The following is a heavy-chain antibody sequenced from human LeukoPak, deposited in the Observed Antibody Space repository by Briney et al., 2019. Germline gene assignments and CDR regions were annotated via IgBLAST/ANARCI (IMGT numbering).Heavy chain of an antibody. J-gene: IGHJ4*02. CDR1: GGTFSSYA. Sequence: SVKVSCKASGGTFSSYAISWVRQAPGQGLEWMGGIIPIFGTANYAQKFQGRVTITTDESTSTAYTELSSLRSEDTAVYYCARDKLSYYDSSGYFDYWGQGTLVTVSS. D-gene: IGHD3-22*01. V-gene: IGHV1-69*05. CDR2: IIPIFGTA. CDR3: ARDKLSYYDSSGYFDY.